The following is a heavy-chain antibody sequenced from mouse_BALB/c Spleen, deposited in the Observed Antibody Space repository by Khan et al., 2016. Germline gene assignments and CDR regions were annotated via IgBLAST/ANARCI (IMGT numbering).Heavy chain of an antibody. CDR2: INTYTGEP. CDR3: ARRRGYFSAMDS. V-gene: IGHV9-1*02. J-gene: IGHJ4*01. D-gene: IGHD2-3*01. CDR1: GYTFTNYG. Sequence: QIQLVQSGPELKKPGETVKISCKASGYTFTNYGMNWVKQAPGKGLKWMGWINTYTGEPTYADDFKGRCAVSLETSASTAYLQINNLKNEDMATYFCARRRGYFSAMDSSGQASSVTVSS.